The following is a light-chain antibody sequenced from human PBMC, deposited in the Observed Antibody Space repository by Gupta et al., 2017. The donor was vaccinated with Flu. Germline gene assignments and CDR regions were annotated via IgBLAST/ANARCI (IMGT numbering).Light chain of an antibody. V-gene: IGKV3-20*01. J-gene: IGKJ4*01. CDR1: QTIRSSY. Sequence: LSLSPGERSTPSCMASQTIRSSYLAWYQQKPGQAPRLLIYGASSRATGIPDRFSGSGSGTDFTLTISRLEPEDFAVYYCQQYCDSPLTFGGGTKVEI. CDR3: QQYCDSPLT. CDR2: GAS.